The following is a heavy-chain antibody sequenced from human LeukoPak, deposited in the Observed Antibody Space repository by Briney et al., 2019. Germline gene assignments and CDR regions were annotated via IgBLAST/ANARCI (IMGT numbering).Heavy chain of an antibody. CDR3: AHGAMYQLDY. V-gene: IGHV3-30*03. D-gene: IGHD2-2*01. J-gene: IGHJ4*02. CDR1: GFTFSSYG. Sequence: GRSLRLSCAASGFTFSSYGMHWVRQAPGKGLEWVAVISYDGSNKYYADSVKGRFTISRDNSKNTLYLQMNSLRAEDTAVYYCAHGAMYQLDYWGQGTLVTVSS. CDR2: ISYDGSNK.